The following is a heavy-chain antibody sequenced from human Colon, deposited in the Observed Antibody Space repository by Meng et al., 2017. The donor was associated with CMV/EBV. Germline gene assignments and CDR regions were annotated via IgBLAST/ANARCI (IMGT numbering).Heavy chain of an antibody. V-gene: IGHV3-30-3*01. D-gene: IGHD3-22*01. CDR2: ISYDGSNK. CDR1: GFTFSSYA. Sequence: GESLKISCAASGFTFSSYAMHWVRQAPGKGLEWVAVISYDGSNKYYADSVKGRFTISRDNSKNTLYLQMSSLSAEDTAVYYCVRDNARVQGNIPILVVPQGFDYWGQGTVVTVSS. CDR3: VRDNARVQGNIPILVVPQGFDY. J-gene: IGHJ4*02.